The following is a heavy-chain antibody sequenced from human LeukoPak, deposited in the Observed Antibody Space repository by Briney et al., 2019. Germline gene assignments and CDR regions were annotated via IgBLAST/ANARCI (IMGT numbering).Heavy chain of an antibody. CDR3: ARSRTISSLNWFDP. V-gene: IGHV4-61*02. J-gene: IGHJ5*02. CDR1: GGSISSGSYY. CDR2: IYTSGST. D-gene: IGHD3-3*01. Sequence: SETLSLTCTVSGGSISSGSYYWSWIRQPAGKGLEWIGRIYTSGSTNYNPSLKSRVTISVDTSKNQFSLKLSSVTAADTAVYYCARSRTISSLNWFDPWGQGTLVTVSS.